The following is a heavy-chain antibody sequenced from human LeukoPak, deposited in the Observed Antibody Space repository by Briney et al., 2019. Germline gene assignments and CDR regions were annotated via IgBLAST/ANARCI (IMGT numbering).Heavy chain of an antibody. J-gene: IGHJ4*02. CDR3: ARANFLYCSSSTCLFDY. D-gene: IGHD2-2*01. V-gene: IGHV1-2*02. CDR2: INPNDGDT. Sequence: ASVKVSCTASGYTFTDYYMHWERQAPGQGFEWMGWINPNDGDTNYAQKFQGRVTMTRDTSISTAHMEVSRLRSDDTAVYYCARANFLYCSSSTCLFDYWGQGTLVTVSS. CDR1: GYTFTDYY.